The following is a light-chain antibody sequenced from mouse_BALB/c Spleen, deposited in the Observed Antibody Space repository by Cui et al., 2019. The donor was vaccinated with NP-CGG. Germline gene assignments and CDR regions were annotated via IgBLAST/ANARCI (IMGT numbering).Light chain of an antibody. CDR3: ALWYSNHWV. V-gene: IGLV1*01. J-gene: IGLJ1*01. Sequence: QAAVAQEAAPTTSPGETVTLTCRSSMGAVTTSNYANWVQEKPDHLFTGLIGGTNNRAPGVPARFSGSLIGDRAALTITGAQTEDEAIYFCALWYSNHWVFGGGTKLTVL. CDR2: GTN. CDR1: MGAVTTSNY.